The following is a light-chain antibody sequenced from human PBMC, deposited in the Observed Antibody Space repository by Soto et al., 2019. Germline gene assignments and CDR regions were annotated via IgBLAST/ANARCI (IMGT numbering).Light chain of an antibody. CDR3: QQYNGWPFT. CDR1: QSVSSN. CDR2: GAS. V-gene: IGKV3-15*01. Sequence: EIVVTQSPATLSVSPGERATLSCRASQSVSSNLAWYQQKPGQAPRLLIYGASTRATGIPARFSGSGSGTEFTLTISSLQSEDFALYYCQQYNGWPFTFGPGTKVDIK. J-gene: IGKJ3*01.